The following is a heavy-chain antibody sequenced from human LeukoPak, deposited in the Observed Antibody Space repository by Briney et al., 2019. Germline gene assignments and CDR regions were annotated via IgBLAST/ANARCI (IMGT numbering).Heavy chain of an antibody. D-gene: IGHD3-16*01. Sequence: PGGSLRLSCAASGFTFSDYNMRWIRQAPGKGLEWVSSISRSGSTKYYADSVKGRFTISRDNAKNSLFLQMNSLRAEDTAVYYCARGKMLGSWGQGTLVTVSS. CDR2: ISRSGSTK. CDR1: GFTFSDYN. CDR3: ARGKMLGS. V-gene: IGHV3-11*01. J-gene: IGHJ5*02.